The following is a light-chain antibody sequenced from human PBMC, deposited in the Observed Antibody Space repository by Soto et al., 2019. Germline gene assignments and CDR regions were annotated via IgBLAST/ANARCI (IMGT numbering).Light chain of an antibody. V-gene: IGKV3-11*01. J-gene: IGKJ4*01. CDR1: QTVYNY. CDR2: DAS. CDR3: QQRYDWPLT. Sequence: EIVLTQSPATLSLSPGERATLSCRASQTVYNYLAWYQQSPGQAPRLLIYDASNRATGVPARFSGSGSGTDFTLTISSLEPDDLAIYFCQQRYDWPLTFGGGSRIEMK.